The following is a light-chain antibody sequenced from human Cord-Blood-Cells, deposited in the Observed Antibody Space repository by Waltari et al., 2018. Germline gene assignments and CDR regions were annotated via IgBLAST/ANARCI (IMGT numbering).Light chain of an antibody. CDR3: CSYAGSYNWV. CDR2: DVS. J-gene: IGLJ3*02. Sequence: QSALTQPRSVSGSPGQSVTISCTGTSSDVGGYNYVSWYQQHPGKAPKLMIYDVSKRPSGVPGRFSGSKSGNTASLTISGLQAEDEADYYCCSYAGSYNWVFGGGTKLTVL. CDR1: SSDVGGYNY. V-gene: IGLV2-11*01.